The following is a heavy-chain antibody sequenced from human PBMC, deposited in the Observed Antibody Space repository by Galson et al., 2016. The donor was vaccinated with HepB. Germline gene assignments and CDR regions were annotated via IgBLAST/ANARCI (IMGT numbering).Heavy chain of an antibody. CDR1: GFTFTTYA. J-gene: IGHJ4*02. Sequence: SLRLSCAASGFTFTTYAMSWVRQAPGKGLEWVSSIKGSGSTYYADSVKGRFTISRDNSKNTVWLQMNSLRAEDTAVYYCARLSVSGSPRSPPDAFDSWGQGTLVTVSS. V-gene: IGHV3-23*01. D-gene: IGHD1-26*01. CDR2: IKGSGST. CDR3: ARLSVSGSPRSPPDAFDS.